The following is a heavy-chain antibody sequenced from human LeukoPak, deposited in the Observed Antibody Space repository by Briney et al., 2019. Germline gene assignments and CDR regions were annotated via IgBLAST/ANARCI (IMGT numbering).Heavy chain of an antibody. CDR3: ARDKLYPNFVVVKDLNNWFDP. CDR2: IYYSGST. V-gene: IGHV4-39*07. CDR1: GGSISSSSYY. J-gene: IGHJ5*02. D-gene: IGHD2-15*01. Sequence: PSETLSLTCTVSGGSISSSSYYWGWIRQPPGKGLEWIGSIYYSGSTYYNPSLKSRVTISVDTSKNQFSLKLSSVTAADTAVYYCARDKLYPNFVVVKDLNNWFDPWGQGTLVTVSS.